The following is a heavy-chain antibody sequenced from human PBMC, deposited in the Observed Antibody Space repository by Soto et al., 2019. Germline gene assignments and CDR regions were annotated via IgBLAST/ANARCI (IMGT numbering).Heavy chain of an antibody. D-gene: IGHD6-19*01. CDR2: INAGNGNT. CDR3: ARAGSIAVAGTGWFDP. Sequence: QVQLVQSGAEEKKPGASVKVSCKASGYTFTSYAMHWVRQAPGQRLEWMGWINAGNGNTKYSQKFQGRVTITRDTSESTAYMELSSLRSEDTAVYYCARAGSIAVAGTGWFDPWGQGTLVTVSS. CDR1: GYTFTSYA. V-gene: IGHV1-3*05. J-gene: IGHJ5*02.